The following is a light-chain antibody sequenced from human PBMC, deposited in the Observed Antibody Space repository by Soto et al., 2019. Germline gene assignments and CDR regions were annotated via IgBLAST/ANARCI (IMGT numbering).Light chain of an antibody. V-gene: IGKV3-20*01. CDR1: QSVSSSN. Sequence: EIVLTQSPATLSLSPGERATLSCRASQSVSSSNLAWYQQKPGQAPRLVISGASSRAAGLPDRFSGSGSGTDFTLTISRREPEDFGVYYCQHYDDSPPRYTFGQGTKLEIK. J-gene: IGKJ2*01. CDR3: QHYDDSPPRYT. CDR2: GAS.